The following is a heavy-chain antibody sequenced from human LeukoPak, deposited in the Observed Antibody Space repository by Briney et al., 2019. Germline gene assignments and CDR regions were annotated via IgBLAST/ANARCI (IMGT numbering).Heavy chain of an antibody. V-gene: IGHV1-2*02. CDR1: VYTFTGYY. D-gene: IGHD4-17*01. Sequence: ASVKVSCKASVYTFTGYYMHWVRQAPGQGLEWMGWINPNSGGTNYAQKFQGRVTMTRDTSISTAYMELSRLRSDDTAVYYCAREARVTTSWFDPWGQGTLVTVSS. CDR2: INPNSGGT. CDR3: AREARVTTSWFDP. J-gene: IGHJ5*02.